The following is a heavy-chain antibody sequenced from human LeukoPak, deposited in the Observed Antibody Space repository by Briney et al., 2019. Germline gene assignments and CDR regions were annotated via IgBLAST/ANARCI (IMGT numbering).Heavy chain of an antibody. D-gene: IGHD3-22*01. CDR2: IIPIFGTA. J-gene: IGHJ5*02. CDR3: ARVGDSSLFDP. V-gene: IGHV1-69*13. CDR1: GGTFSSYA. Sequence: VASVKVSCKASGGTFSSYAISWVRQAPGQGLEWMGGIIPIFGTANYAQKFQGRVTITADESTSTAYMELSSLRSEDTAVYYCARVGDSSLFDPWGQGNPGHRLL.